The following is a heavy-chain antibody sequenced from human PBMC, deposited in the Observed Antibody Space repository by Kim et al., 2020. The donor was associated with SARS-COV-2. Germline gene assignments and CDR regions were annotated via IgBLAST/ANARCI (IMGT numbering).Heavy chain of an antibody. Sequence: SPSFQGQVTISADKSNSTAYLQWSSLKASDTAMYYCARSPLQGQRRAFDIWGQGTMVTVSS. CDR3: ARSPLQGQRRAFDI. V-gene: IGHV5-51*01. D-gene: IGHD6-25*01. J-gene: IGHJ3*02.